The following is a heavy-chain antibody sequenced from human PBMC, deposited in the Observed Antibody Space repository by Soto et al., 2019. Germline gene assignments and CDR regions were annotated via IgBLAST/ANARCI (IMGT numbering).Heavy chain of an antibody. CDR3: ARVRDVDTAMVDY. CDR2: IYYSGST. Sequence: LSLTCTVPGGSISSGGYYWSWIRQHPGKGLEWIGYIYYSGSTYYNPSLKSRVTISVDTSKNQFSLKLSSVTAADTAVYYCARVRDVDTAMVDYWGQGTLVTVSS. CDR1: GGSISSGGYY. J-gene: IGHJ4*02. D-gene: IGHD5-18*01. V-gene: IGHV4-31*03.